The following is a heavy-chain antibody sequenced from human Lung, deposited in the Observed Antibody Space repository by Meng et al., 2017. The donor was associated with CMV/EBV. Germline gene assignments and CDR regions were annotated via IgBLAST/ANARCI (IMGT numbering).Heavy chain of an antibody. D-gene: IGHD6-13*01. V-gene: IGHV4-61*01. J-gene: IGHJ4*01. CDR1: GGSVSSGSYY. Sequence: SETLSLXCTVSGGSVSSGSYYWSWIRQPPGKGLEWIGYIYYSGSTNYNPSLKSRVTISVDTSKNQFSLQLSSVTAADTAVYYCAITYSSSCYYDWGHGTLVTVSS. CDR2: IYYSGST. CDR3: AITYSSSCYYD.